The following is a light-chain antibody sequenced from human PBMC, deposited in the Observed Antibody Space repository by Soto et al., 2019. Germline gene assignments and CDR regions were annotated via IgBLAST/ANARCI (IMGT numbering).Light chain of an antibody. CDR1: SSDVGGYNY. J-gene: IGLJ2*01. V-gene: IGLV2-11*02. CDR2: DVT. Sequence: QSVLTQPRSVSGSPGQSVTISCTGTSSDVGGYNYVTWDQQHPGKAPKFLIYDVTKRPSGVPDRFTGSKSGNTASLTISGLQADDEADYHCCSYAGGTVVFGGWTKMTVL. CDR3: CSYAGGTVV.